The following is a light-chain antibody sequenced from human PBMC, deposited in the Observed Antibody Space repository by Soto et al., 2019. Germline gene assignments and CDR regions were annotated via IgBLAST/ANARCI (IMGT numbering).Light chain of an antibody. CDR3: SSYAGSSNV. V-gene: IGLV2-8*01. J-gene: IGLJ1*01. CDR2: EVN. CDR1: SSDVGGYNY. Sequence: HSVLTQPPSASGSPGQSVAISCTVTSSDVGGYNYVSRYQQHPGKAPKLMIYEVNKRPSGVPDRFSGSKSGNTASLTVSGLQAEDEADYYCSSYAGSSNVFGTGTKVTVL.